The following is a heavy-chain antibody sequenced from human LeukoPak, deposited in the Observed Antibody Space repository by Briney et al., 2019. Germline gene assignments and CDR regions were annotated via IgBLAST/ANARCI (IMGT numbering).Heavy chain of an antibody. V-gene: IGHV3-30-3*01. J-gene: IGHJ6*03. D-gene: IGHD6-13*01. CDR3: ARHIAAADPYYYYYMDV. Sequence: GGSLRLSCAASGFTFSSYAMHWVRQAPDKGLEWVAVISYAGSNKFYADSVRGRVTISRDNSKNTLYLQMNSLRAEDTAVYYCARHIAAADPYYYYYMDVWGKGTTVTVSS. CDR2: ISYAGSNK. CDR1: GFTFSSYA.